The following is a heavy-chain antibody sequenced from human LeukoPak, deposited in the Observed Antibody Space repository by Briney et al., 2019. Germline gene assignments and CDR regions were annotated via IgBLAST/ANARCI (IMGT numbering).Heavy chain of an antibody. D-gene: IGHD5-24*01. J-gene: IGHJ3*02. CDR3: AKDSGHDGYAFDI. CDR1: RFTFSRNN. V-gene: IGHV3-30*02. CDR2: IQYDGKNE. Sequence: GGSLRLSCAVSRFTFSRNNMHWVRQAPGKGLEWVAFIQYDGKNEYYADSVKGRFTISKDNSKNTLYLQMNSLKAEDTAVYYCAKDSGHDGYAFDIWGPGTMVTVSS.